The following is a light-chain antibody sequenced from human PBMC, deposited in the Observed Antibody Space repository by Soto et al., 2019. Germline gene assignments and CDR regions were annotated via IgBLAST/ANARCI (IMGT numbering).Light chain of an antibody. CDR3: ASYTTTNILL. CDR2: DVT. Sequence: QSVLTQPASVSGSPGQSITISCSGPTKDIHDFNSISWYQHHPGKAPKLIAYDVTRRPSGVSRRFSGSKSGLTASLTISGLQAEDEADYFFASYTTTNILLFGNATKVTVL. J-gene: IGLJ6*01. CDR1: TKDIHDFNS. V-gene: IGLV2-14*01.